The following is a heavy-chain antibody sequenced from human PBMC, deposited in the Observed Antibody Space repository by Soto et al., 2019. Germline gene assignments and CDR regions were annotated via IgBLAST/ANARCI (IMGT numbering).Heavy chain of an antibody. CDR2: INGGNGNT. Sequence: QVQLVQSGAEVKKPGVSVRVSCTASGYSFTSFAMHWVRQAPGQRLEWMGWINGGNGNTKYSQKFQGRVTITRDTSASTAYMERSSLRSEDTAVYYCARGSTVPQVDYWGQGTLVTVSS. V-gene: IGHV1-3*01. CDR3: ARGSTVPQVDY. J-gene: IGHJ4*02. CDR1: GYSFTSFA. D-gene: IGHD3-10*01.